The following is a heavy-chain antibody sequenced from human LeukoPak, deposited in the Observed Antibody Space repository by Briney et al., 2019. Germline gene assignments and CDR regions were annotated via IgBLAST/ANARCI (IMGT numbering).Heavy chain of an antibody. D-gene: IGHD5-12*01. J-gene: IGHJ4*02. CDR3: AKGIVATQQSEFDY. CDR2: ISGSGGST. CDR1: GFTFSSYA. V-gene: IGHV3-23*01. Sequence: GGSLRLSCAASGFTFSSYAMSWVRQTPGKGLEWVSAISGSGGSTYYADSVKGRFTISRDNSKNTLYLQMNSLRAEDTAVYYCAKGIVATQQSEFDYWGQGTLVTVSS.